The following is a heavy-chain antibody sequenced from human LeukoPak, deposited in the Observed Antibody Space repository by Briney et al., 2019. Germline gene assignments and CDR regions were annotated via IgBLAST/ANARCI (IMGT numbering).Heavy chain of an antibody. V-gene: IGHV1-18*01. CDR1: GYALTSYG. D-gene: IGHD1-26*01. CDR2: ISAYNGNT. CDR3: ARTTYWFDP. J-gene: IGHJ5*02. Sequence: ASVKVSRKASGYALTSYGISSVRPAPRQGLEWMGWISAYNGNTNYAQKLQGRVTMTTDTSTSTAYMELRSLRSDDTAVYYCARTTYWFDPWGQGTLVTVSS.